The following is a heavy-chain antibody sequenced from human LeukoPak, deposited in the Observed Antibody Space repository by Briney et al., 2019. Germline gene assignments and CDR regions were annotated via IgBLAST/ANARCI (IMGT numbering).Heavy chain of an antibody. V-gene: IGHV1-2*02. CDR1: VYTFTGYY. J-gene: IGHJ6*02. Sequence: GASVKVSCKASVYTFTGYYMHWVRQAPAQGLEWMGWINPNSGGKNYAQKFQGRATMTRDTSISTAYMELSRLRSDDTAVYYCSRPLTAAGTNYYYYGMDVWGQGTTVTVSS. D-gene: IGHD6-13*01. CDR2: INPNSGGK. CDR3: SRPLTAAGTNYYYYGMDV.